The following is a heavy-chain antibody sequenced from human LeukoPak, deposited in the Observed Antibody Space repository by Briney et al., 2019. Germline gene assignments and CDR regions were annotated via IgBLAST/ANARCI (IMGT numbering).Heavy chain of an antibody. V-gene: IGHV3-13*01. CDR1: GFTFSNYD. Sequence: GGSLRLSCVASGFTFSNYDIHWVRQASGEGLEWVSGIGTAGDTYYPDSVKGRFTISRENAKSSVYLQMNRLRAGDTAVYYCARGFGITFGRVSTIAFDICGQGTKVIVSS. CDR2: IGTAGDT. CDR3: ARGFGITFGRVSTIAFDI. J-gene: IGHJ3*02. D-gene: IGHD3-16*01.